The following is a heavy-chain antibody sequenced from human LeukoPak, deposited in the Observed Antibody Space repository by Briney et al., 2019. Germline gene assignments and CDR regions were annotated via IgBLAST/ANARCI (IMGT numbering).Heavy chain of an antibody. CDR3: ARAPLHLAMYHYFDY. Sequence: GGSLRLSCAASGFTFSGSAMHWVRQAAGKGLEWVGRIRSKPHSYATAYAASVKGRFTISRDDSKNMAYLQMNSLKTEDTAVYYCARAPLHLAMYHYFDYWGQGTLVTVSS. V-gene: IGHV3-73*01. CDR2: IRSKPHSYAT. J-gene: IGHJ4*02. D-gene: IGHD2-2*01. CDR1: GFTFSGSA.